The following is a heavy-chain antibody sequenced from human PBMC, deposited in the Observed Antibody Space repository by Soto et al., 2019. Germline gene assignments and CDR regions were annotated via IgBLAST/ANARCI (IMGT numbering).Heavy chain of an antibody. CDR3: ARGGYYDSSGYYAHAFDI. CDR2: IYYSGST. D-gene: IGHD3-22*01. Sequence: PSETLSLTCTVSGGSISSGGYYWSWIRQHPGKGLEWIGYIYYSGSTYYNPPLKSRVTISVDTSKNQFSLKLSSVTAADTAVYYCARGGYYDSSGYYAHAFDIWGQGTMVTVSS. V-gene: IGHV4-31*03. CDR1: GGSISSGGYY. J-gene: IGHJ3*02.